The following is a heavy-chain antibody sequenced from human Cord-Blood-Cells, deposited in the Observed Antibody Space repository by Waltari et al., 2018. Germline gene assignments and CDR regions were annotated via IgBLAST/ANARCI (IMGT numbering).Heavy chain of an antibody. D-gene: IGHD6-19*01. V-gene: IGHV4-4*07. J-gene: IGHJ6*03. CDR1: GGSISSYY. CDR2: IYTSGST. CDR3: ARDSSGWYYYYYYMDV. Sequence: QVQLQESGPGLVKPSETLSLTCTVSGGSISSYYWSWIRQPAGKGLEWIGRIYTSGSTNYNPSLKSRVSMSVDTSKNQFSLKLSSVTAADTAVYYCARDSSGWYYYYYYMDVWGKGTTVTVSS.